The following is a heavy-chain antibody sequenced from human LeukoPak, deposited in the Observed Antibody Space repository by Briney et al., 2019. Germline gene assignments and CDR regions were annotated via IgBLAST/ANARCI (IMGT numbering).Heavy chain of an antibody. CDR3: ARGGPLALDY. CDR2: IYYSGST. J-gene: IGHJ4*02. V-gene: IGHV4-59*01. Sequence: PPETLSLTCTVSGGSISSYYWSWIRQPPGKGLEWIGYIYYSGSTNYNPSLKSRVTISVDTSKNQFSLKLSSVTAADTAVYYCARGGPLALDYWGQGTLVTVSS. CDR1: GGSISSYY.